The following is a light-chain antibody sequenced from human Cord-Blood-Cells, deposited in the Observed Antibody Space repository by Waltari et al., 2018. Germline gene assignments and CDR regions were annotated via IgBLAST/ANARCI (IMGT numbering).Light chain of an antibody. J-gene: IGKJ4*01. Sequence: QPTQTPSSLTASVADRVTITCRASQSISCYLNWYQQKPGKAAKRMIYAASSLQNGVPSTFSSTRSATDVTLSVSSLQAEEFACYYCQQSYSTPPLAVGGGTQVEIE. CDR2: AAS. CDR3: QQSYSTPPLA. CDR1: QSISCY. V-gene: IGKV1-39*01.